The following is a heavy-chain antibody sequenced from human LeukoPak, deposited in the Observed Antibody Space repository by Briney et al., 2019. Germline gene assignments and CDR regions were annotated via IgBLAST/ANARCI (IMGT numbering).Heavy chain of an antibody. CDR2: ISPSGSSI. V-gene: IGHV3-48*03. CDR3: ARDHNACQP. CDR1: GFIFSSHE. Sequence: PGGSLRHSCVGSGFIFSSHEMNWVRQAPGKGLEWLSYISPSGSSIYYADSVKGRFTISRDNAKNSLYLQMNSLRAEDTAVYYCARDHNACQPWGQGTLVTVSS. D-gene: IGHD2-2*01. J-gene: IGHJ5*02.